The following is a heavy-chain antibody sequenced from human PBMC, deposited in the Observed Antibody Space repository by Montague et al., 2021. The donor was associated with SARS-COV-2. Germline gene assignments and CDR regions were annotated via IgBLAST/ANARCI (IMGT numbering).Heavy chain of an antibody. CDR2: IHYSGST. J-gene: IGHJ4*02. CDR1: GGSISNYY. V-gene: IGHV4-59*08. D-gene: IGHD6-13*01. CDR3: ASHFVWQQLST. Sequence: SETRSLTCTVSGGSISNYYWSWIRQPPGKGLEWIGYIHYSGSTSSHPSLKGRVTISIDTSKNQFSLNLSSVTAADTAMYYCASHFVWQQLSTWGQGTLVSVSS.